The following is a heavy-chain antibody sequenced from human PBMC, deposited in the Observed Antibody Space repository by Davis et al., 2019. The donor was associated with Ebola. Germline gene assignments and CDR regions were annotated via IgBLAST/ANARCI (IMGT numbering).Heavy chain of an antibody. V-gene: IGHV3-23*01. CDR3: ATSAGTVGKFDF. CDR2: ITGSGSLT. CDR1: GFTFSSYA. J-gene: IGHJ4*02. D-gene: IGHD1-14*01. Sequence: GESLKISCAASGFTFSSYAMSWVRQTPGKGLEWVSAITGSGSLTGYADSVKGRFTISRDNSKNTLNMQMNSLRVEDTAVYYCATSAGTVGKFDFWGQGTLVTASS.